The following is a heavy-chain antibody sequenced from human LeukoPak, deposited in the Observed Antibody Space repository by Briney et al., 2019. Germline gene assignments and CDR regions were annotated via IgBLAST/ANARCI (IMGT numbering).Heavy chain of an antibody. V-gene: IGHV3-7*01. J-gene: IGHJ3*02. CDR2: IKQDGSEK. D-gene: IGHD1-26*01. CDR1: GFTFSSYW. CDR3: ARDARWDAEAAFDI. Sequence: GGSLRLSCAASGFTFSSYWMSWVRHAPGKGMEWVANIKQDGSEKYYVDSGKGRFTISRDNANNSLYLQMNSLRAEDAAVYYCARDARWDAEAAFDIWGQGTMVTVSS.